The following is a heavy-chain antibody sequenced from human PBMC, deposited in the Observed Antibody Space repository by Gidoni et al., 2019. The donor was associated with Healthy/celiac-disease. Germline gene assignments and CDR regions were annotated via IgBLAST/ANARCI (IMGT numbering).Heavy chain of an antibody. CDR3: ARVGSSFTSWSLGY. CDR2: ISSSSSYI. CDR1: GFPFSSYS. V-gene: IGHV3-21*01. Sequence: EVQLVESGGGLVKPGGSLRLSCPASGFPFSSYSMNWVRQAPGKGLEWVSSISSSSSYIYYADSVKGRFTISRDNAKNSLYLQMNSLRAEDTAVYYCARVGSSFTSWSLGYWGQGTLVTVSS. J-gene: IGHJ4*02. D-gene: IGHD6-6*01.